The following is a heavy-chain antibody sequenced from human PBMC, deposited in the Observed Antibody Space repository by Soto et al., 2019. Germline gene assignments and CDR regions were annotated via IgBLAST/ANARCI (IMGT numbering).Heavy chain of an antibody. CDR3: ARGITFGGVIFDD. D-gene: IGHD3-16*01. Sequence: QVQLQESGPGLVKPSGTLSLTCAVSNGSISNNDWWSWVRQPPGKGLEWNGEINHSGTTNYNPSLTSRVTILVDKSKNQFSLELTAFAAADTAVYYCARGITFGGVIFDDWGQGTLVTVSS. J-gene: IGHJ4*02. V-gene: IGHV4-4*02. CDR1: NGSISNNDW. CDR2: INHSGTT.